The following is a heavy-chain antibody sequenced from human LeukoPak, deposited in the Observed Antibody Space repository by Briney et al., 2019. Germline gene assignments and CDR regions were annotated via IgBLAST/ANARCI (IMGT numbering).Heavy chain of an antibody. J-gene: IGHJ4*02. D-gene: IGHD3-9*01. V-gene: IGHV4-61*05. CDR1: GGSISRTSYY. CDR3: ARGVHDILTGYYLFDY. Sequence: SETLSLTCTVSGGSISRTSYYWGWIRQPPGKGLEWIGYIYYSGSTNYNPSLKSRVTISVDTSKNQFSLKLSSVTAADTAVYYCARGVHDILTGYYLFDYWGQGTLVTVSS. CDR2: IYYSGST.